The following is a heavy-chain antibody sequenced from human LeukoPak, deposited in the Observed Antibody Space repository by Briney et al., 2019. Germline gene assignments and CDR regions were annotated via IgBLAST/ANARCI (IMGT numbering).Heavy chain of an antibody. CDR2: ISGSGGTT. Sequence: TGGSLRLSCAASGFTFSSYAMSWVRQAPGKGLEWVSAISGSGGTTYYADSVKGRFTVSRDNSENTLYLHMNSLRAEDTAIYYCARTITMIVGDFGYWGQGTLVTVSS. V-gene: IGHV3-23*01. J-gene: IGHJ4*02. D-gene: IGHD3-22*01. CDR3: ARTITMIVGDFGY. CDR1: GFTFSSYA.